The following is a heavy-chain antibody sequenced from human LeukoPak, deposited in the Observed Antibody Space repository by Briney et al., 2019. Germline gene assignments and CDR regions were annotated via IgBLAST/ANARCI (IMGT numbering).Heavy chain of an antibody. Sequence: PGGSLRLSCAASAFTFSSYAMSWVRQAPGKGLEWVSAISGGGDSTYYADSVKGRLTISRGNSKNTLYLQMNSLRAEDTAVYYCAKVGRTAGIHYYYYGMDVWGQGTTVTVSS. CDR3: AKVGRTAGIHYYYYGMDV. D-gene: IGHD6-13*01. J-gene: IGHJ6*02. V-gene: IGHV3-23*01. CDR1: AFTFSSYA. CDR2: ISGGGDST.